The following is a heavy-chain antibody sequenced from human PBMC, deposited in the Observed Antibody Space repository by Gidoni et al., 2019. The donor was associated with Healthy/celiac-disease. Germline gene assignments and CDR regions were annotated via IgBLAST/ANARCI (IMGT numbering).Heavy chain of an antibody. CDR3: AREVRRIAAAPSDAFDI. D-gene: IGHD6-13*01. V-gene: IGHV1-2*06. CDR2: SNPNSGGT. Sequence: QVQLVQSGAEVKKPGASVKVSCKASGYTFTGYYMHWVRQAPGQGLEWMGRSNPNSGGTNYAQKFQGRVTMTRDTSISTAYMELSRLRSDDTAVYYCAREVRRIAAAPSDAFDIWGQGTMVTVSS. J-gene: IGHJ3*02. CDR1: GYTFTGYY.